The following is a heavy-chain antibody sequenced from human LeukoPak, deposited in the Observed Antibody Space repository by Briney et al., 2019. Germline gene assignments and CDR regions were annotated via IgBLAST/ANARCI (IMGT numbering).Heavy chain of an antibody. D-gene: IGHD3-22*01. Sequence: GGSLRLSCAASGFTFSSYGMHRVRQAPGKGLEWVAVIWYDGSNKYYADSVKGRFTISRDNSKNTLYLQMNSLRAEDTAVYYCASNYYDSSGYPYYFDYWGQGTLVTVSS. CDR3: ASNYYDSSGYPYYFDY. CDR1: GFTFSSYG. J-gene: IGHJ4*02. CDR2: IWYDGSNK. V-gene: IGHV3-33*01.